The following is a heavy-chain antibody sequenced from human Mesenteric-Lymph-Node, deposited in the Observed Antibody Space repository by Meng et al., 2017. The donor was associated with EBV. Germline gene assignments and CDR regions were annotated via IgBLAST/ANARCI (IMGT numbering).Heavy chain of an antibody. D-gene: IGHD3-22*01. Sequence: QEKRQGSGPGMVKAVEARSLTCNVSGDSVSSGNTYWSWIRQSPGRGLEWIGNIDFTGSTNYNPSLMSRVTISLDTYNVQFSLTLTYVTAADTAVYYCASQGYYDSGAWGDYFDYWGQGSLVTVSS. CDR2: IDFTGST. J-gene: IGHJ4*02. CDR3: ASQGYYDSGAWGDYFDY. CDR1: GDSVSSGNTY. V-gene: IGHV4-61*01.